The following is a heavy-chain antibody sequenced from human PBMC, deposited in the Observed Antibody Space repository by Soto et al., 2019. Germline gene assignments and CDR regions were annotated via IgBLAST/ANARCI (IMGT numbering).Heavy chain of an antibody. CDR1: GYIFTNYY. D-gene: IGHD1-26*01. CDR2: INPRDSST. CDR3: ARDIGDSGSHWFDP. Sequence: ASVKVSCKASGYIFTNYYIHWVRQAPGQGLEWMGIINPRDSSTRYAQKFQGRVTVTRETSSSTVYMELSSLRFEDTAMYYCARDIGDSGSHWFDPWGQGSLVTVSS. J-gene: IGHJ5*02. V-gene: IGHV1-46*01.